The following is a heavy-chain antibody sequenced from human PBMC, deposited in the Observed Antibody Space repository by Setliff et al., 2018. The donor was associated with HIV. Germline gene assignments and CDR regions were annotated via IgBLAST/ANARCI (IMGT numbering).Heavy chain of an antibody. Sequence: SETLSLTCAVYGGSFSGYYWSWIRQPPGKGLEWSGEINQSGSTNYNPALTSRGTISADKSKNQFSLNLSSVTAAVTAVYYCARVGYHGSGRYSFDYWGQGTLVTVSS. V-gene: IGHV4-34*01. CDR2: INQSGST. D-gene: IGHD3-10*01. CDR3: ARVGYHGSGRYSFDY. CDR1: GGSFSGYY. J-gene: IGHJ4*02.